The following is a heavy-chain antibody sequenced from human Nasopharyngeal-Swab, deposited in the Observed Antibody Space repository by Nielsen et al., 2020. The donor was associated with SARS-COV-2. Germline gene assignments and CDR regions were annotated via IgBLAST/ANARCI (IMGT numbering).Heavy chain of an antibody. CDR1: GFTFDDYA. V-gene: IGHV3-9*01. J-gene: IGHJ2*01. CDR3: AKEGYYGGYFDL. D-gene: IGHD3-22*01. CDR2: ISWNSGSI. Sequence: GGSLRLSCAASGFTFDDYAMHWVRQAPGKGLEWVSGISWNSGSIGYADSEKGRFTISRDNAKNSLYLQMNSLRAEDTALYYCAKEGYYGGYFDLWGRGTLVTVSS.